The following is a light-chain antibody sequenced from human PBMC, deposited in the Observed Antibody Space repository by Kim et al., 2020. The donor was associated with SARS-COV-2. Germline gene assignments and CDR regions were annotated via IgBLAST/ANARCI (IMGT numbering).Light chain of an antibody. Sequence: QSALTQPASVSGSPGQSITISCTGTSSDIGGHDSVSWYQQHPDKAPKFMIFDVSKRPSGVSNRFSGSKSGNTASLIISGLQAEDEAVYYCSSYTLTNTWVFGGGTKLTVL. CDR3: SSYTLTNTWV. CDR2: DVS. V-gene: IGLV2-14*03. J-gene: IGLJ3*02. CDR1: SSDIGGHDS.